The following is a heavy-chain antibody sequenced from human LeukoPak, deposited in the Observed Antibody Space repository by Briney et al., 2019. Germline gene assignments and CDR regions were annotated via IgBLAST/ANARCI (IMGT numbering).Heavy chain of an antibody. V-gene: IGHV5-51*01. D-gene: IGHD6-13*01. CDR3: ARFALSSSLDY. Sequence: GESLKISCKGSGYSFTSYWIGWVRRGPGKGLEWMGIIYPGYSDTRYSPSFQGQVTFSVDTSTSTVYLQWSSLKASDTAIYYCARFALSSSLDYWGQGTLVTVSP. CDR2: IYPGYSDT. J-gene: IGHJ4*02. CDR1: GYSFTSYW.